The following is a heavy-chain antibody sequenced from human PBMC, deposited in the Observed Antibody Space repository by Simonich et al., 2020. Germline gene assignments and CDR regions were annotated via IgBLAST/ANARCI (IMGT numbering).Heavy chain of an antibody. V-gene: IGHV1-8*03. J-gene: IGHJ5*02. CDR1: GYPFTSYD. CDR2: IHPNSGNT. D-gene: IGHD2-8*01. Sequence: QVQLVQSGAEVKKPGASVKVSCKASGYPFTSYDINWVRQATGKGLEVMGWIHPNSGNTGYAQNVQGRVTITRNTAISTAYMELSSLRSEDTAVYYCARSRYCTNGVCYNWFDPWGQGTLVTVSS. CDR3: ARSRYCTNGVCYNWFDP.